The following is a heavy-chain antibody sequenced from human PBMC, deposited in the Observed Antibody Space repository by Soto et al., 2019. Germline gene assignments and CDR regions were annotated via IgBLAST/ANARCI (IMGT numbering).Heavy chain of an antibody. CDR1: GFSISSNY. Sequence: EVQLVETGGGLIQPGGSLRLSCAASGFSISSNYMTWVRQAPAKGLEWVSLLYSGGTSYYADSVKGRFTISRDNSKNTLFLQMNRLKTEDTAVYYCARGQQVSTIRGVQGFDYWGQGTLVTVSS. CDR2: LYSGGTS. D-gene: IGHD3-10*01. CDR3: ARGQQVSTIRGVQGFDY. J-gene: IGHJ4*02. V-gene: IGHV3-53*02.